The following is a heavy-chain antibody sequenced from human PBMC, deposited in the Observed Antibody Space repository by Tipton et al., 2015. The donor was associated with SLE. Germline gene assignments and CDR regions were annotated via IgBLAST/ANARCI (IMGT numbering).Heavy chain of an antibody. CDR3: ARGGLVITLGMDV. D-gene: IGHD4-23*01. J-gene: IGHJ6*02. Sequence: TLSLTCTVSGGSISSSGYFWVWIRQPQGKGLEWIGSLFYSGCTSYNPSLKSRVTISSDTSKNHLSLRLTSVTAADTAVYYCARGGLVITLGMDVWGQGTTVTVSS. CDR1: GGSISSSGYF. V-gene: IGHV4-39*07. CDR2: LFYSGCT.